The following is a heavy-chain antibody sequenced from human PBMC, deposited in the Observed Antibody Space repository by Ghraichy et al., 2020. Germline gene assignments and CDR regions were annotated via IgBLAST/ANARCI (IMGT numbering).Heavy chain of an antibody. J-gene: IGHJ4*02. CDR1: GFTFSTYA. CDR3: AKLRHVGNLYYDTSGYYYNFCDF. Sequence: GGSLRLSCAASGFTFSTYAMTWVRQAPGKGLEWVAGISASGGSTYYADSVKGRFTISRDNSKNTLYVQMNSLRAEDTAVYYCAKLRHVGNLYYDTSGYYYNFCDFWGKGTMVTVSS. D-gene: IGHD3-22*01. V-gene: IGHV3-23*01. CDR2: ISASGGST.